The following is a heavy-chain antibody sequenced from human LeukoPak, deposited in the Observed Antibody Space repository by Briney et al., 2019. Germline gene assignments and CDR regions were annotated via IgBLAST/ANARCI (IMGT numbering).Heavy chain of an antibody. J-gene: IGHJ4*02. D-gene: IGHD3-9*01. Sequence: GGSLRLSCAASGFTFSNFVMNWVRQAPGKGLEWVSGVKTNGNGRYYADSVKGRFTISRDNSKNTVFLQMNTLRVDDTAMYYCARGLFDWLVGDDYWGQGTLVTVSS. CDR1: GFTFSNFV. V-gene: IGHV3-23*01. CDR3: ARGLFDWLVGDDY. CDR2: VKTNGNGR.